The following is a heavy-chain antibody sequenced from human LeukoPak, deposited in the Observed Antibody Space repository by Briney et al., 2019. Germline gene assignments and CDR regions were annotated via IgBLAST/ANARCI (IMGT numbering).Heavy chain of an antibody. CDR3: AKVSWANYFDY. CDR1: GFTFSSYA. CDR2: ISGSGGNT. J-gene: IGHJ4*02. D-gene: IGHD6-13*01. V-gene: IGHV3-23*01. Sequence: PGRSLRLSCAASGFTFSSYAMSWVRQAPGKGLEWVSAISGSGGNTYYADSVRGRFTISRDNSKNTLYLQMNSLRAEDTAIYYCAKVSWANYFDYWGQGTLVTVSS.